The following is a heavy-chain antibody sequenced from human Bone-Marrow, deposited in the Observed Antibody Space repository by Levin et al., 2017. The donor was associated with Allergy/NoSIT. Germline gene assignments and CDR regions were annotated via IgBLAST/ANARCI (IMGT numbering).Heavy chain of an antibody. CDR1: GFTFNKLW. CDR3: ARLPDANYDILTDNDAFDI. J-gene: IGHJ3*02. D-gene: IGHD3-9*01. Sequence: GESLKISCQASGFTFNKLWIGWVRQMPGKGLEWMGIIFPTDSDTKYSPSFQGQVTISADQSLTTAYLHWSSLKASDTAMYFCARLPDANYDILTDNDAFDIWGQGTMVTVSS. CDR2: IFPTDSDT. V-gene: IGHV5-51*01.